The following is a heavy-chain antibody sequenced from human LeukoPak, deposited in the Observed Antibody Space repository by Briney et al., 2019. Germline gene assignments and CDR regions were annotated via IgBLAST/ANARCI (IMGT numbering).Heavy chain of an antibody. CDR3: AKDQGKQWLVLDY. D-gene: IGHD6-19*01. CDR1: GFTFRSYG. CDR2: ISYDGSNK. Sequence: GRSLRLSCVASGFTFRSYGMHWVRQAPGKGLEWVAVISYDGSNKYYADSVKGRFTISRDNSKNTLYLQMNSLRAEDTAVYYCAKDQGKQWLVLDYWGQGTLVTVSS. V-gene: IGHV3-30*18. J-gene: IGHJ4*02.